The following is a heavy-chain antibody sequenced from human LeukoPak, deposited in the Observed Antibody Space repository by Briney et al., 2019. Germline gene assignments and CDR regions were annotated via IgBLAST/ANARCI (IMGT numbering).Heavy chain of an antibody. CDR1: GGSINGYY. V-gene: IGHV4-59*01. CDR2: IYYTGST. CDR3: ARLRGQWLVLDY. D-gene: IGHD6-19*01. Sequence: SETLSLTCSVSGGSINGYYWSWVRQPSGKGLEWIAYIYYTGSTNYNPSLKSRVTISVDTTKNQFSLTLSSVTAADTPVYYCARLRGQWLVLDYWGQGTLVTVSS. J-gene: IGHJ4*02.